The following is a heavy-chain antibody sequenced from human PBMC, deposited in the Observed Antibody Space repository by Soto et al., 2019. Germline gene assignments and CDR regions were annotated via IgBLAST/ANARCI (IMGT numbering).Heavy chain of an antibody. Sequence: EVQLVESGGGLVKPGGSLRLSCAASGFTLSNAWMSWVRQAPGKGLEWVGRIKSKTDGGTTDYAAPVKGRFTISRDDSKNTLYLQMNSLKTEDTAVYYCTTEIVVVPAAIVWYFDLWGRGTLVTVSS. D-gene: IGHD2-2*02. J-gene: IGHJ2*01. V-gene: IGHV3-15*01. CDR2: IKSKTDGGTT. CDR1: GFTLSNAW. CDR3: TTEIVVVPAAIVWYFDL.